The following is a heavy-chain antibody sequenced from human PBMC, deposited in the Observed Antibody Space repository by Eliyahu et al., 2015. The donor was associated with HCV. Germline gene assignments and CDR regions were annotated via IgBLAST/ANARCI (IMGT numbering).Heavy chain of an antibody. Sequence: QLQLQESGSGLVKPSQTLSLTXAVSGGSISSGGYSWSWIRQSPGKGLEWIGYISHTVTTHYNPSLSSRVTMSVDKSKNLFSLKLTSVTAADTAIYYCASGVLARDYYFGMDVWGQGTTVTVSS. J-gene: IGHJ6*02. V-gene: IGHV4-30-2*06. CDR2: ISHTVTT. CDR3: ASGVLARDYYFGMDV. D-gene: IGHD2-8*01. CDR1: GGSISSGGYS.